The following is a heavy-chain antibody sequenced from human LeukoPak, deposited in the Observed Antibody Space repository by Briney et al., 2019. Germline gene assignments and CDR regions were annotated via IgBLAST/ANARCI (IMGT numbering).Heavy chain of an antibody. V-gene: IGHV1-2*02. J-gene: IGHJ5*02. CDR1: GYTFTGYY. D-gene: IGHD4-17*01. Sequence: ASVKVYCKASGYTFTGYYMHWVRQAPGQGLEWMGWINPNSGGTNYAQKFQGRVTMTRDTSISTAYMELSRLRSDDTAVYYCAREGLEVTTYNWFDPWGQGTLVTVSS. CDR3: AREGLEVTTYNWFDP. CDR2: INPNSGGT.